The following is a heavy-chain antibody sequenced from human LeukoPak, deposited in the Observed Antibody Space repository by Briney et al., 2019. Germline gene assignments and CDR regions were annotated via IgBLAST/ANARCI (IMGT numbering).Heavy chain of an antibody. CDR2: ISGSGGST. Sequence: GGSLRLSCAASGFTFSSYAMSWVRQAPGKGLEWVSGISGSGGSTYYADSVKGRFTVSRDNSENTLYLQMNSLRAEDTAVYYCARGRYDFWSGYPNNWFDPWGQGTLVTVSS. V-gene: IGHV3-23*01. D-gene: IGHD3-3*01. J-gene: IGHJ5*02. CDR3: ARGRYDFWSGYPNNWFDP. CDR1: GFTFSSYA.